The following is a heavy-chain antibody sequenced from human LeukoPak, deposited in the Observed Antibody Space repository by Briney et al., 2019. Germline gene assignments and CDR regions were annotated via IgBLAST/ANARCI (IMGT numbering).Heavy chain of an antibody. Sequence: SETLSLTCAVYGGSFSGYYWSWIRQPPGKGLEWIGSIYYSGSTYYNPSLKSRVTISVDTSKNQFSLKLSSVTAADTAVYYCARHEDNYYDSSGYFDYWGQGTLVTVSS. V-gene: IGHV4-34*01. CDR3: ARHEDNYYDSSGYFDY. CDR2: IYYSGST. J-gene: IGHJ4*02. CDR1: GGSFSGYY. D-gene: IGHD3-22*01.